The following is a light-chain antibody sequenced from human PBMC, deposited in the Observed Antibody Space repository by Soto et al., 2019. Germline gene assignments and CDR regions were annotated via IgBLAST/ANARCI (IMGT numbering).Light chain of an antibody. CDR3: QQYNNWPT. V-gene: IGKV3-20*01. CDR2: GAS. J-gene: IGKJ1*01. Sequence: EIVLTQSPGTLSLSPGEGATLSCRASQNFTSNYLAWYQQKAGQSPRLLIFGASNRAFGIPDRFSGSWSATDFTLTIDRLEPTDFAVYYCQQYNNWPTFGQGTKVEIK. CDR1: QNFTSNY.